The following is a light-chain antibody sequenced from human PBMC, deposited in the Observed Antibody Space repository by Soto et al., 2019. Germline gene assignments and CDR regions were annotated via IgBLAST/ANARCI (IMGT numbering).Light chain of an antibody. CDR3: HHYNNWPHT. CDR2: GAS. V-gene: IGKV3-15*01. J-gene: IGKJ4*01. CDR1: QSVASN. Sequence: DIVMTQSPATLSVSPGERATLSCRASQSVASNLAWYQQRPGQAPRLLIYGASTRATGVPVRFSGSGSGTEFTLTISSLHSEDCAVYYCHHYNNWPHTFGGGTKVEIK.